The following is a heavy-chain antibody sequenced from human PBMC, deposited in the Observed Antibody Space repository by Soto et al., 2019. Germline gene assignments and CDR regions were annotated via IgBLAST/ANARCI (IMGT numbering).Heavy chain of an antibody. D-gene: IGHD3-10*01. Sequence: GESLKISCKGSGYSFTSYWIAWVRQMPDKGLEWMGIIYPGDSDTKYSPSFQGQVTISADKSISTAYLQWSSLKASDSAMYYCARMGYGSGSYSTSSGYYGMDVWGQGTTVTVSS. CDR2: IYPGDSDT. CDR1: GYSFTSYW. V-gene: IGHV5-51*01. CDR3: ARMGYGSGSYSTSSGYYGMDV. J-gene: IGHJ6*02.